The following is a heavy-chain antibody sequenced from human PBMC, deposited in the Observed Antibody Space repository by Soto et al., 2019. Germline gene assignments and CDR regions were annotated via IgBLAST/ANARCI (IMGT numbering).Heavy chain of an antibody. J-gene: IGHJ6*02. CDR1: GFTFSSYW. CDR2: INSDGSST. Sequence: EVQLVESGGGLVQPGGSLRLSCAASGFTFSSYWMQWVRQAPGKGLVWVSRINSDGSSTSYADSVKGRFTISRDNVKTTLYLQMNSLRAEDTAVYYCARDDPYSSSWNQYGMDVLGQGTTVTVSS. CDR3: ARDDPYSSSWNQYGMDV. V-gene: IGHV3-74*01. D-gene: IGHD6-13*01.